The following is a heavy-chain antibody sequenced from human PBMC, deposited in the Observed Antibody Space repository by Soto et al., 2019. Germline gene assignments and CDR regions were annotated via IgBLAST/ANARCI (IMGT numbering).Heavy chain of an antibody. CDR2: INPNNGAT. J-gene: IGHJ5*02. D-gene: IGHD1-1*01. V-gene: IGHV1-2*02. CDR1: RCIFTAYF. CDR3: ASHDPGARFDP. Sequence: QVQLVQSGAEVKKPGASVKVSCKAPRCIFTAYFMHWVRQGPGQGLEWMGWINPNNGATHYGLSFQGRVTMTRDTSIGTAYMELSSLRSDDTAVYYCASHDPGARFDPWGQGTLVIVSS.